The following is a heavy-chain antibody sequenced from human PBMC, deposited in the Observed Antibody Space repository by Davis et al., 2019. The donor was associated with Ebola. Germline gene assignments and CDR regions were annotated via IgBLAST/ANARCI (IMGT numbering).Heavy chain of an antibody. V-gene: IGHV4-59*01. CDR1: GGSISSYY. J-gene: IGHJ5*02. CDR3: ARVWYQDFWFDP. D-gene: IGHD2-2*01. Sequence: PSETLSLTCTVSGGSISSYYWSWIRQPPGKGLEWIGYIYHSGSTNYNPSLKSRVTISVDTSKNQFSLKLSSVTAADTAVYYCARVWYQDFWFDPWGQGTLVTVSS. CDR2: IYHSGST.